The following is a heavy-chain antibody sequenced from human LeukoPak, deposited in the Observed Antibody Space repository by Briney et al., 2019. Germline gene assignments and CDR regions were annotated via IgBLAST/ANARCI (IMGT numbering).Heavy chain of an antibody. V-gene: IGHV4-4*07. J-gene: IGHJ3*02. Sequence: SETLSLTCTVSGGSVSGYYWSWIRQPAGKGLEWIGRIYTSGSTNYNPSLKSRVTISVDTSKNQFSLKLSSVTAADTAVYYCARDSLGYCSSTSCSDAFDIWGQGTMVTVSS. CDR2: IYTSGST. CDR3: ARDSLGYCSSTSCSDAFDI. CDR1: GGSVSGYY. D-gene: IGHD2-2*01.